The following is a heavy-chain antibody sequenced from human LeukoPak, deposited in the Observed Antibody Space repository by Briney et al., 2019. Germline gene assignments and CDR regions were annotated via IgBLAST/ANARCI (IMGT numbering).Heavy chain of an antibody. Sequence: SVKVSCKASGGTFSSYAISWVRQAPGQGLEWMGGIIPIFGTANYAQKFQGRVTITADKSTSTAYMELSSLRSEDTAVYYCARDQSPSAAMRYYYGMDVWGKGTTVTVSS. V-gene: IGHV1-69*06. J-gene: IGHJ6*04. D-gene: IGHD2-2*01. CDR1: GGTFSSYA. CDR3: ARDQSPSAAMRYYYGMDV. CDR2: IIPIFGTA.